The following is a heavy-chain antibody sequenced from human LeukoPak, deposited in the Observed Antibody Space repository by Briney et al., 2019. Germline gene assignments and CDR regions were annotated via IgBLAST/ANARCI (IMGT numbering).Heavy chain of an antibody. CDR1: GFTFSSYA. V-gene: IGHV3-30-3*01. J-gene: IGHJ4*02. CDR2: ISYDGSNK. Sequence: GGSLRLSCAASGFTFSSYAMHWVRQAPGKGLEWVAVISYDGSNKYYAESVKGRFTISRDNSKNTLYLQMNSLRGEDTAVYYCARFPSSDYWGQGTLVTVSS. CDR3: ARFPSSDY.